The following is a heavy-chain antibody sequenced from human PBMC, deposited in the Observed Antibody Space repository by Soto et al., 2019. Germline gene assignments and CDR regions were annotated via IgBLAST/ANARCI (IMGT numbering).Heavy chain of an antibody. CDR1: GGFISSNNW. Sequence: PWGTLSLPCGVSGGFISSNNWWGWVRQAPGKGLEWIGEIYHSGRTSYNPSLRGRVTMSVDKSKHQYSLTLTSVTAADTAVYYCTKDGSGHPYYSDNWGRGTLVTVSS. J-gene: IGHJ4*02. CDR2: IYHSGRT. CDR3: TKDGSGHPYYSDN. V-gene: IGHV4-4*02. D-gene: IGHD3-3*01.